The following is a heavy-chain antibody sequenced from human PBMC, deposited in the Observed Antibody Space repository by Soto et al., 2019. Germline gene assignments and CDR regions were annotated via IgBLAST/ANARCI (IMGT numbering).Heavy chain of an antibody. J-gene: IGHJ3*02. CDR2: IYYSGSA. D-gene: IGHD1-7*01. V-gene: IGHV4-61*05. CDR3: ARNYKSYAFDI. Sequence: SETLSLPCSVFGGSLSSCGHYWGWIRQPPGKGLEWIGYIYYSGSANYNPSLKSRVTMSVDTSKNQFSLKLSSVTAADTAVYYCARNYKSYAFDIWGQGTMVTVSS. CDR1: GGSLSSCGHY.